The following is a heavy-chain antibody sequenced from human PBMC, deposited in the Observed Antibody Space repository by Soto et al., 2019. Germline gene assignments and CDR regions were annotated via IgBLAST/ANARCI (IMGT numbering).Heavy chain of an antibody. Sequence: QVQLVESGGGAXXXGXSLRLSCVASGFTFSNSGMHWVRQAPGRGLEWVAVTSFDGTNKYYADSVKGRFPISRDNSKNPLDLQMNSLRTEDTAVYCCGQGTFDYWGQATRVTVSS. J-gene: IGHJ4*02. V-gene: IGHV3-30*18. CDR3: GQGTFDY. CDR1: GFTFSNSG. CDR2: TSFDGTNK.